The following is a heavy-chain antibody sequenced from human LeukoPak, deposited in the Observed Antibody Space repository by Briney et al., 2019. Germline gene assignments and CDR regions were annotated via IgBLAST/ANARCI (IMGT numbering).Heavy chain of an antibody. Sequence: GGSLRLSCVASAFTFSSYAMIWVRQAPAQGLEWVSAISGSGSSGGSTYYADSVKGRFTISRDNSKNTLYLQMNSLRAEDTAVYYCAKSGYNRFDYWGQGILVTVSS. CDR2: ISGSGSSGGST. V-gene: IGHV3-23*01. D-gene: IGHD5-24*01. CDR1: AFTFSSYA. CDR3: AKSGYNRFDY. J-gene: IGHJ4*02.